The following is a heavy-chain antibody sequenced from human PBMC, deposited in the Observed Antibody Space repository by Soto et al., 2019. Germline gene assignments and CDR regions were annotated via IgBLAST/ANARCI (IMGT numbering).Heavy chain of an antibody. CDR3: TRGREWELLLSHY. CDR1: GFTFGDSA. Sequence: EVQLVESGGGLVQPGRSLRLSCTTSGFTFGDSAMSWFRQAPGKGLEWGGFIRSKAYGGTTEYAASVKGRFTFSRDDSKSIAYLQMNSLNTEDPAVYYCTRGREWELLLSHYWGQGTLVTVSS. CDR2: IRSKAYGGTT. J-gene: IGHJ4*02. D-gene: IGHD1-26*01. V-gene: IGHV3-49*03.